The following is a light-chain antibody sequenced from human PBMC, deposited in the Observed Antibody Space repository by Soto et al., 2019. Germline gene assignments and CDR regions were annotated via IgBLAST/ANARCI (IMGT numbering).Light chain of an antibody. CDR1: SSDVGGYGY. V-gene: IGLV2-8*01. J-gene: IGLJ1*01. CDR3: SSYAGSNNYV. Sequence: QSALTQPPSASGSPGQSVTISCTGTSSDVGGYGYVSWYQQHPGKAPKLMIYEVSKRPSGVPDRFSGSKSGNTASLTVSGLQAEDEADYYCSSYAGSNNYVFGTGTKVTVL. CDR2: EVS.